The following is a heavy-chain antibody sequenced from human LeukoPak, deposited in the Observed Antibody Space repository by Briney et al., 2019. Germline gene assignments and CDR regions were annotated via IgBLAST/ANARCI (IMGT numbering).Heavy chain of an antibody. V-gene: IGHV4-30-4*01. J-gene: IGHJ5*02. CDR3: ARESASPGKDWFDP. Sequence: SETLSLTCTVSGGSISMGDYYWSWIRQPPGKGLEWIGYIYYSASTHCNPSLKSRIIISVDTSKNQFSLKLSSVTAADTAVYYCARESASPGKDWFDPWGQGTLVTVSS. CDR1: GGSISMGDYY. CDR2: IYYSAST. D-gene: IGHD6-13*01.